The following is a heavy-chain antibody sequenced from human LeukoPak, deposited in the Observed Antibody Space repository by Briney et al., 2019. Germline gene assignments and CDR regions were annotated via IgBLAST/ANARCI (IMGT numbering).Heavy chain of an antibody. J-gene: IGHJ4*02. CDR1: GDSISSSTYY. CDR3: ARRCGSTSCFRY. V-gene: IGHV4-39*01. CDR2: IYHSGST. D-gene: IGHD2-2*01. Sequence: SETLSLTCTVSGDSISSSTYYWGWIRQPPGKGLEWIGNIYHSGSTYYNPSLKSRVTMSVDTSKNQFSLKLSPVTAGDTAVYYCARRCGSTSCFRYWGQGTQVTVAS.